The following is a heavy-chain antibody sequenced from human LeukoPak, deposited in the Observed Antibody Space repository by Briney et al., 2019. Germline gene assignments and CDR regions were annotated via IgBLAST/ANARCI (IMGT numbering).Heavy chain of an antibody. CDR1: GGTFSSYA. D-gene: IGHD2-2*01. CDR2: IIPIFGTA. Sequence: GASVKLSCKASGGTFSSYAISWVRQAPGQGLEWMGGIIPIFGTANYAQKFQGRVTITADKSTSTAYMELSSRRSEDTAVYYCGSEELGYCSSTSCYEDYYYMDVWGKGTTVTVSS. CDR3: GSEELGYCSSTSCYEDYYYMDV. J-gene: IGHJ6*03. V-gene: IGHV1-69*06.